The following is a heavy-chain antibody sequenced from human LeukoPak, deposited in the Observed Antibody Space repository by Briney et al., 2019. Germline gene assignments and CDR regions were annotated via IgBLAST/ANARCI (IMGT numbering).Heavy chain of an antibody. CDR3: TRDPSVDYDLLSHWFDP. V-gene: IGHV1-3*01. J-gene: IGHJ5*02. D-gene: IGHD3-9*01. Sequence: ASVKVSCKASGYTFTSYAMHWVRQAPGQRLEWMGWINAGNGNTKYSQKFQGRVTMTRNTSISTAYMELSSLTSEDTAVYYCTRDPSVDYDLLSHWFDPWGQGTLVTVSS. CDR2: INAGNGNT. CDR1: GYTFTSYA.